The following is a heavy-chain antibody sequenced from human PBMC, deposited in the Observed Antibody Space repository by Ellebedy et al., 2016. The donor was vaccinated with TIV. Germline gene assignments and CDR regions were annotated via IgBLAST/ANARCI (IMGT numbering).Heavy chain of an antibody. V-gene: IGHV4-39*01. CDR3: ARQGYRGYSYGATYTPFDY. D-gene: IGHD5-18*01. CDR1: DGSTSGYY. Sequence: MPSETLSLTCTVSDGSTSGYYWGWIRQPPGKGLEWIGSIYYSGSTYYNPSLKSRVTISVDTSKNQFSLKLSSVTAADTAVYYCARQGYRGYSYGATYTPFDYWGQGTLVTVSS. CDR2: IYYSGST. J-gene: IGHJ4*02.